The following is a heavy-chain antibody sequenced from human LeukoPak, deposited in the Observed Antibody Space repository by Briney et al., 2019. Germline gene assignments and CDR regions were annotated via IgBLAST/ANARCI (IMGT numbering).Heavy chain of an antibody. CDR3: ARHQWLGPFDS. J-gene: IGHJ4*02. CDR2: IYFSGST. D-gene: IGHD6-19*01. V-gene: IGHV4-39*01. Sequence: SETLSLTCNVSGGSINNYYWSWIRQPPGEGLEWIGSIYFSGSTYYSPSLKSRVTISVDPSTNQFSLKLSSVTAADTAVYFCARHQWLGPFDSWGQGTLVTVSS. CDR1: GGSINNYY.